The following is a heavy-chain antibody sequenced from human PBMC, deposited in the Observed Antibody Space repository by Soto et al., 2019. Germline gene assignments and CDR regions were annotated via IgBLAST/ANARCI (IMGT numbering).Heavy chain of an antibody. J-gene: IGHJ4*02. Sequence: SGGSLRLSCAASGFTVSSNYMSWVRQAPGKGLEWVSVIYSGGSTYYADSVKGRFTISRDNSKNTLYLQMNSLRAEDTAVYYCARGLYGGSFDYWGQGTLVTVSS. CDR1: GFTVSSNY. V-gene: IGHV3-66*01. CDR2: IYSGGST. D-gene: IGHD2-15*01. CDR3: ARGLYGGSFDY.